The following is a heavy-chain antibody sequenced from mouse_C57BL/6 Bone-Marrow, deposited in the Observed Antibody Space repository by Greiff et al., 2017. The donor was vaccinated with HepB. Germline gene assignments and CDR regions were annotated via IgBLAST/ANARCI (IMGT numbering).Heavy chain of an antibody. V-gene: IGHV5-4*03. J-gene: IGHJ3*01. Sequence: DVMLVESGGGLVKPGGSLKLSCAASGFTFSSYAMSWVRQTPEKRLEWVATISDGGSYTYYPDNVKGRFTISRDNAKNNLYLQMSHLKSEDTAMYYCARAYGSSYPWFAYWGQGTLVTVSA. CDR2: ISDGGSYT. CDR1: GFTFSSYA. D-gene: IGHD1-1*01. CDR3: ARAYGSSYPWFAY.